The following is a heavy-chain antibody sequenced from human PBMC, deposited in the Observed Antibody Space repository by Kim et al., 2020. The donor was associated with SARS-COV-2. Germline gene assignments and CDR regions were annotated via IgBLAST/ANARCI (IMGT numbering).Heavy chain of an antibody. CDR3: ARGYGSGSYYNVSPAFVI. J-gene: IGHJ3*02. D-gene: IGHD3-10*01. V-gene: IGHV4-31*03. CDR2: IYYSGST. CDR1: GGSISSGGYY. Sequence: SETLSLTCTVSGGSISSGGYYWSWIGQHPGKGLEWVGYIYYSGSTYYNPSLKSRVTISVDTSKNQFSLTLSSVTAADTALYYCARGYGSGSYYNVSPAFVIWGQRTMVTVSS.